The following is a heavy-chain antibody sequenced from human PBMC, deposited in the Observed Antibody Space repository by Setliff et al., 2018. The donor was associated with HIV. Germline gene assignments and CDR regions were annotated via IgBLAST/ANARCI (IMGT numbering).Heavy chain of an antibody. Sequence: GGSLRLSCAASGFTFSDFWMYWVRQAPGKGLEWVANISPEGNKKYYVGSVKGRFTSSRDISENTLFLQLNTLGSEDTAIYYCAREGGSSGRAGYFDYWGQGTLVTVSS. CDR2: ISPEGNKK. D-gene: IGHD6-19*01. CDR1: GFTFSDFW. J-gene: IGHJ4*02. V-gene: IGHV3-7*01. CDR3: AREGGSSGRAGYFDY.